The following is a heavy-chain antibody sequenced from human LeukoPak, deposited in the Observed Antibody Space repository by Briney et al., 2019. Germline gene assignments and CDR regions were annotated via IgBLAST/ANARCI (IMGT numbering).Heavy chain of an antibody. V-gene: IGHV3-74*01. CDR3: ANGPNYFDS. CDR1: GFSFSNYW. CDR2: MNSDGSAT. Sequence: PGGSLRLSCAASGFSFSNYWMHWVRQAPGKGLVWVTRMNSDGSATYYADSVQGRFTISRDNAKNTLYLQMNSLRAEDTAMYFCANGPNYFDSWGQGTLVTVSS. J-gene: IGHJ4*02. D-gene: IGHD5-24*01.